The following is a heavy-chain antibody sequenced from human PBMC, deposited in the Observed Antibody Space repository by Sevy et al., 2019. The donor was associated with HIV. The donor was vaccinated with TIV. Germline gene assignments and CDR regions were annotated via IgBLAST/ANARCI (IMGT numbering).Heavy chain of an antibody. J-gene: IGHJ4*02. V-gene: IGHV4-59*01. CDR2: AYYKGGT. D-gene: IGHD7-27*01. CDR1: GGSLDVFG. Sequence: SESLSLTCTVSGGSLDVFGWTWVRQPPGKGLEWIGYAYYKGGTNYNPSLKSRLTIPVGTSARQFSLHLNSVTAADTAVYYCARDNWGSIDYWGQGILVTVSS. CDR3: ARDNWGSIDY.